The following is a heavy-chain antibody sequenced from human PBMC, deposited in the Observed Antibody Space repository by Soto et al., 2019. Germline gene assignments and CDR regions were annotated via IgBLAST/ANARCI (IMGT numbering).Heavy chain of an antibody. D-gene: IGHD6-13*01. CDR3: ARERFRIAAATVTAGGY. Sequence: ASVKVSCKAYGYTFTGYDMHWVRQAPGQGLEWMGWINPNSGGTNYAQKFQGRVTMTRDTSISTAYMELSRLRSDDTAVYYCARERFRIAAATVTAGGYWGQGTLVTVSS. CDR1: GYTFTGYD. V-gene: IGHV1-2*02. CDR2: INPNSGGT. J-gene: IGHJ4*02.